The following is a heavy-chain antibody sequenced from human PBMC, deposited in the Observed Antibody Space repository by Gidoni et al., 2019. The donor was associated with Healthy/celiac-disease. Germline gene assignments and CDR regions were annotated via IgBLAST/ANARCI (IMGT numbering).Heavy chain of an antibody. CDR1: GGSITTGGYS. CDR3: ARGIAAAGTEYYFDY. D-gene: IGHD6-13*01. V-gene: IGHV4-30-2*01. Sequence: QLQLQESGSGLVKPSQTLSLTCAVPGGSITTGGYSWSWIRQPPGKGLEWIGYIYLSGSTYYNPSLKSRVTISVDRSKNQFSLKLSSVTAADTAVYYCARGIAAAGTEYYFDYWGQGTLVTVSS. CDR2: IYLSGST. J-gene: IGHJ4*02.